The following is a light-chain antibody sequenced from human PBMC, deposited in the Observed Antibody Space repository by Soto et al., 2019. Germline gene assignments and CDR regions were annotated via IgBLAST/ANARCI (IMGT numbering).Light chain of an antibody. Sequence: EIVLTQSPGTLSLSPGERATLSCRASQSVSSNCLAWYQQKPGQAPRLLIYGASSRAIGIPDRFSGSGSGTDFTLTISRLEPEDFAVYYCNQYGTSPRTFGQGTKVDIK. CDR3: NQYGTSPRT. CDR2: GAS. V-gene: IGKV3-20*01. CDR1: QSVSSNC. J-gene: IGKJ1*01.